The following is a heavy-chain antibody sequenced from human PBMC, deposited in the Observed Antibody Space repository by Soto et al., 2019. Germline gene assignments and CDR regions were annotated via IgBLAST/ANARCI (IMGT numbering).Heavy chain of an antibody. Sequence: QVQLQESGPGLVKPSETLSLTCTVSGGSISSYYWSWIRQPPGKGLEWIGYIYYSGSTNYNPSLKSRVTISVDTSKNQFSLKLSSVTAADTAVYYCARGSYSSSWSFDYWGQGTLVTVSS. CDR2: IYYSGST. CDR1: GGSISSYY. D-gene: IGHD6-13*01. V-gene: IGHV4-59*01. J-gene: IGHJ4*02. CDR3: ARGSYSSSWSFDY.